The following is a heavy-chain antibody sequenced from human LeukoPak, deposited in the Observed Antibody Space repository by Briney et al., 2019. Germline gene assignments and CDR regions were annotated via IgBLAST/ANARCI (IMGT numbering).Heavy chain of an antibody. CDR1: GDSISSGYYY. V-gene: IGHV4-30-4*08. Sequence: SQTLSLTCTVSGDSISSGYYYWSWIRQPPGKGLGWVVYIYYSGNTYYNPSLKSRVTISLDTYKNQFSLKLSSETAADTAVFYCARPYQDGDHEYFHYWGQGTLVSVPS. J-gene: IGHJ1*01. D-gene: IGHD4-17*01. CDR2: IYYSGNT. CDR3: ARPYQDGDHEYFHY.